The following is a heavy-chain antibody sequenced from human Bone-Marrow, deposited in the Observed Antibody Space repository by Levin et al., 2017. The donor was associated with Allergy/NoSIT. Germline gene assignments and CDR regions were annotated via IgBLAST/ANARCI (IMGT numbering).Heavy chain of an antibody. Sequence: ASVKVSCKASGYTFTSYGISWVRQAPGQGLEWMGWISAYNGNTNYAQKLQGRVTMTTDTSTSTAYMELRSLRSDDTAVYYCARVKRGYSSSWYQHAFDSWGQGTMVTVSS. J-gene: IGHJ3*02. CDR3: ARVKRGYSSSWYQHAFDS. D-gene: IGHD6-13*01. V-gene: IGHV1-18*01. CDR2: ISAYNGNT. CDR1: GYTFTSYG.